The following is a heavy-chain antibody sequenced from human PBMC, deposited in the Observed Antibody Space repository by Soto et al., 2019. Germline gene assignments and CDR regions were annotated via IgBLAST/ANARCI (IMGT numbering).Heavy chain of an antibody. V-gene: IGHV1-18*01. Sequence: ASVKVSCKASGYTFTSYGISWVRQAPGQGLERMGWISAYNGNTNYAQKLQGRVTMTTDTSTSTAYMELRSLRSDDTAVYYCARSDDYYDSSGYYYWGQGTLVTVSS. CDR3: ARSDDYYDSSGYYY. CDR1: GYTFTSYG. D-gene: IGHD3-22*01. J-gene: IGHJ4*02. CDR2: ISAYNGNT.